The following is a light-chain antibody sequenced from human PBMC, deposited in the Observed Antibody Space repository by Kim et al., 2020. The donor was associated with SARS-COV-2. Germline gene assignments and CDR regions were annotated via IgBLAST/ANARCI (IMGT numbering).Light chain of an antibody. CDR2: DVT. CDR1: SSDVGGSEH. Sequence: HSITMSCTGTSSDVGGSEHVLWYLQYPGKAPKILLYDVTNRPSGVSTRFSASNSGNPAAMTISGLQAEDEADYYCTSSGSGATVIFGGGTQLTVL. CDR3: TSSGSGATVI. V-gene: IGLV2-14*03. J-gene: IGLJ2*01.